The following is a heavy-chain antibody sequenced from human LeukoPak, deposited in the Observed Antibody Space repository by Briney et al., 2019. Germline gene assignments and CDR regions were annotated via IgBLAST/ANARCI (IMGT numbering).Heavy chain of an antibody. J-gene: IGHJ4*02. V-gene: IGHV1-2*02. CDR1: GYTFTGYY. D-gene: IGHD2-2*01. Sequence: ASVKVSCKASGYTFTGYYMHWVRQAPGQGLEWMGWINPNSGGTNYAQKFQGRVTMTRDTSISTAYMELSRLRSDDTAVYYCARGADIVVVPAAEGSDYWGQGTLVTVSS. CDR2: INPNSGGT. CDR3: ARGADIVVVPAAEGSDY.